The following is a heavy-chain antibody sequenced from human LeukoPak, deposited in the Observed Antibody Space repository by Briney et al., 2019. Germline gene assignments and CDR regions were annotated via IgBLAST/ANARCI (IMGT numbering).Heavy chain of an antibody. CDR2: IYHSGST. Sequence: PSETLSLTCAVSGGSISSGGYSWSWIRQPPGKGLEWIGYIYHSGSTYYNPSLKSRVTISVDRSKNQFSLKLSSVTAADTAVYYCARGAPRSGSYQLDYWGQGTLVTVSS. J-gene: IGHJ4*02. D-gene: IGHD1-26*01. V-gene: IGHV4-30-2*01. CDR1: GGSISSGGYS. CDR3: ARGAPRSGSYQLDY.